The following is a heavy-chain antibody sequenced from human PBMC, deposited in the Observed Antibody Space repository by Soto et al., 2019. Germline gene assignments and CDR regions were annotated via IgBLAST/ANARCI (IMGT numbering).Heavy chain of an antibody. V-gene: IGHV3-23*01. CDR3: AKALSSSWYYFDY. D-gene: IGHD6-13*01. J-gene: IGHJ4*02. CDR2: ISGSGGST. CDR1: YN. Sequence: YNMSWVRQAPGKGLEWVSAISGSGGSTYYADSVKGRFTISRDNSKNTLYLQMNSLRAEDTAVYYCAKALSSSWYYFDYWGQGTLVTVSS.